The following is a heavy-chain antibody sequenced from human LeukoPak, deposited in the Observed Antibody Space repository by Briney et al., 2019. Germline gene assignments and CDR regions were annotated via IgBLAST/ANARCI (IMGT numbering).Heavy chain of an antibody. CDR1: GYTHTSYD. CDR3: ARGTRTFDY. V-gene: IGHV1-8*01. CDR2: MNPKSGNT. J-gene: IGHJ4*02. Sequence: ASVKVSCKASGYTHTSYDINWVRQATGQGLEWMGWMNPKSGNTGYAQKFQGRVTMTRDTATSTAYMELSSLRSEDTAVYYCARGTRTFDYWGQGTLVTVSS. D-gene: IGHD1/OR15-1a*01.